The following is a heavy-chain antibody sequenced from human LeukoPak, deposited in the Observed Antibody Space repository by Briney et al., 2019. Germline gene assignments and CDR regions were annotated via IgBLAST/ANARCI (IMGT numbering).Heavy chain of an antibody. D-gene: IGHD5-18*01. J-gene: IGHJ3*02. V-gene: IGHV4-59*01. CDR1: GGSISSYY. CDR2: IYYSGST. Sequence: SETLSLTCTVSGGSISSYYWSWIRQPPGKGLEWIGYIYYSGSTNYNPSLKSRVTISVDTSKNQFSLKLSSVTAADTAVYYCARGVVDTAMSNAFDIWGQGAMVTVSS. CDR3: ARGVVDTAMSNAFDI.